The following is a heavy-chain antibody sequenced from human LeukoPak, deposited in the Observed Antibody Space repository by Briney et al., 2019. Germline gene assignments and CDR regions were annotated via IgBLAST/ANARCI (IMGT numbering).Heavy chain of an antibody. Sequence: GGSLRLSCAASGFTFSSYSMKSVRQAPGKGLEWVSDISSSSSTIYYADSVKGRFTISRDNAKNSLYLQMNSLRAEDTAVYYCARAAGGRRDGLILSHFDYWGQGTLVTVSS. CDR2: ISSSSSTI. V-gene: IGHV3-48*04. CDR1: GFTFSSYS. J-gene: IGHJ4*02. CDR3: ARAAGGRRDGLILSHFDY. D-gene: IGHD5-24*01.